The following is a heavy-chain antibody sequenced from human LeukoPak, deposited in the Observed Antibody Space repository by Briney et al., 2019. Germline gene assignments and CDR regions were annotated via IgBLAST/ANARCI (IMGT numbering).Heavy chain of an antibody. CDR1: GFTFSDYY. Sequence: PGGSLRLSCAASGFTFSDYYMSWIRQAPGKGLEWVSYISSSGSTIYYADSVKGRFTISRDNAKNSLYLQMNSLRAEDTALYHCARVSDYDSSGYHPGKYYFDYWGQGTLVTVSS. CDR3: ARVSDYDSSGYHPGKYYFDY. J-gene: IGHJ4*02. CDR2: ISSSGSTI. D-gene: IGHD3-22*01. V-gene: IGHV3-11*01.